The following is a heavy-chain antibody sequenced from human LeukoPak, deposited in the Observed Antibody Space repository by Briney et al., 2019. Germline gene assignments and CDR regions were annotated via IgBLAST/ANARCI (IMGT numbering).Heavy chain of an antibody. CDR2: IIPIFGTA. Sequence: ASVKVSCKASGCPFTNYAYHWVRQAPGQGLEWMGGIIPIFGTANYAQKFQGRVTITADESTSTAYMELSSLRSEDTAVYYCASPATAYYYGSGIFYWGQGTLVTVSS. CDR3: ASPATAYYYGSGIFY. D-gene: IGHD3-10*01. V-gene: IGHV1-69*13. CDR1: GCPFTNYA. J-gene: IGHJ4*02.